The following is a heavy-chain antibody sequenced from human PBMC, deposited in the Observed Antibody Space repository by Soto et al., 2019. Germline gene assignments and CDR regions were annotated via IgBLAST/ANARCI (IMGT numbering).Heavy chain of an antibody. CDR1: GFTFSSYG. V-gene: IGHV3-30*18. CDR2: ISYDGSNK. J-gene: IGHJ4*02. CDR3: AKSLLRWWDYGASMDY. D-gene: IGHD4-17*01. Sequence: QVQLVESGGGVVQPGRSLRLSCAASGFTFSSYGMHRVRQAPGKGLEWVAVISYDGSNKYYADSVKGRFTISRDNSKNTLYLQMNSLRAEDTAVYYCAKSLLRWWDYGASMDYWGQGTLVTVSS.